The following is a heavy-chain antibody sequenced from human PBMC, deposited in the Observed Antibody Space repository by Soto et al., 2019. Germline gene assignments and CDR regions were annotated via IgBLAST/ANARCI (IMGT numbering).Heavy chain of an antibody. CDR3: AGESGITGTTVLDY. CDR2: IYHSGST. Sequence: QLQLQESGSGLVKPSQTLSLTCAVSGGSISSGGYSWRWIRQPPGKGLEWIGNIYHSGSTYYNPSPKSRVTISVDRSKNQFSLKLSSVTAADTAVDYCAGESGITGTTVLDYWGQGTLVTVSS. D-gene: IGHD1-7*01. CDR1: GGSISSGGYS. V-gene: IGHV4-30-2*01. J-gene: IGHJ4*02.